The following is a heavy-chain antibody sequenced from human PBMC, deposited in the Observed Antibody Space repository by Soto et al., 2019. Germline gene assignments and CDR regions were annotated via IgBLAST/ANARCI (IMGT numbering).Heavy chain of an antibody. J-gene: IGHJ4*02. CDR3: ARSEATALDY. V-gene: IGHV4-4*02. CDR1: GDSMSSSNW. CDR2: AHHSGRT. Sequence: QVQLQESGPGLLKPSGTLSLTCTVSGDSMSSSNWRNWVRQPPGKGLEWIGEAHHSGRTNYNPSLKSRVTISVDRSQNRFSLKLSSVTAADTAVYYCARSEATALDYWGQGTLVTVSS.